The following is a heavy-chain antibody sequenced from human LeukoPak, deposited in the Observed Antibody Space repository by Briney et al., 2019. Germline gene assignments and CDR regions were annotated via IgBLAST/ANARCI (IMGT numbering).Heavy chain of an antibody. D-gene: IGHD4-23*01. CDR2: ISGGGGGI. V-gene: IGHV3-23*01. CDR1: GFTFSSYS. CDR3: AKDKTGNSYNWFDP. J-gene: IGHJ5*02. Sequence: GRSLRLSCAASGFTFSSYSMSWVRQAPGKGLEWVSTISGGGGGIYYADSVKGRFTISRDNSKNTLFLQMNSLRAEDTAVYYCAKDKTGNSYNWFDPWGQGTLVTVSS.